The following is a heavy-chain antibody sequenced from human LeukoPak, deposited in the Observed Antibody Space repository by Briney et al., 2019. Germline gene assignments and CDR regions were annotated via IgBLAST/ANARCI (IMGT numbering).Heavy chain of an antibody. V-gene: IGHV3-11*03. J-gene: IGHJ4*02. CDR3: AKGAFTIFGVVIMDFDY. CDR1: GFTLSDSY. D-gene: IGHD3-3*01. Sequence: GGSLRLSCAASGFTLSDSYMSWIRQAPGKGLEWVSYTSSGSIYANYADSVKGRFTSSRDNPKNSLYLQMNSLRAEDTAVYYCAKGAFTIFGVVIMDFDYWGQGTLVTVSS. CDR2: TSSGSIYA.